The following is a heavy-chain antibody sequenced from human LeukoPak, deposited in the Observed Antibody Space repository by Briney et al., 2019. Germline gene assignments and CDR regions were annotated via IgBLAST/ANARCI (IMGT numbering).Heavy chain of an antibody. Sequence: TGGSLRLSCAASGFTFSSYAMHWVRQAPGKGLEYVSAISSNGGSTYYANSVKGRFTISRDNSKNTLYLQMGSLRAEDMAVYYCARDVGTDDYYYYYMDVWGKGTTVTVS. D-gene: IGHD1-1*01. V-gene: IGHV3-64*01. CDR3: ARDVGTDDYYYYYMDV. J-gene: IGHJ6*03. CDR2: ISSNGGST. CDR1: GFTFSSYA.